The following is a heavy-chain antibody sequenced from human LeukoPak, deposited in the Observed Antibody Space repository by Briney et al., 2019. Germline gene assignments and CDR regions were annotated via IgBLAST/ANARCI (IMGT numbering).Heavy chain of an antibody. J-gene: IGHJ4*01. CDR1: GASINNNF. Sequence: SETLSLTCTVSGASINNNFWTWIRQPPGKGLEWIGYIYSSGSANYNPSLKSRVIISGDTSKNQISLNLTSVTAADTALYFCARHRDYYDTWGHGTLVTVSS. CDR3: ARHRDYYDT. D-gene: IGHD3-22*01. V-gene: IGHV4-59*08. CDR2: IYSSGSA.